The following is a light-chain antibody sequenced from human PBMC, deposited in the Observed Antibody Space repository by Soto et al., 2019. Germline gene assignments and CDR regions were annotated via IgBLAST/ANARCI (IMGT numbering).Light chain of an antibody. J-gene: IGKJ2*01. CDR3: HQYDISPFT. CDR2: GAS. CDR1: QSVSRT. Sequence: EIVMTQSPATLSVSPGERATLSCRASQSVSRTLAWYQQKPGQAPRLLIYGASNRATDVPDRFSGGGSGTDFTLTISRLEPQDFAVYFCHQYDISPFTFGQGTKL. V-gene: IGKV3D-15*02.